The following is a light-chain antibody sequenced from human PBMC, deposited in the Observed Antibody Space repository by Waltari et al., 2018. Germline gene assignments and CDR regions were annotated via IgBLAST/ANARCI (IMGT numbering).Light chain of an antibody. CDR2: RVS. Sequence: DLVMTQTPLSLPVTPGEPASISCRYRQSLLHSNGNTYLYWYLQKPGQPPRLLIYRVSNRFSGVPDRFSGSGSGTDFTLKISRVEAEDVGVYYCMQALQYPLTFGGGTKVEIK. J-gene: IGKJ4*01. CDR1: QSLLHSNGNTY. V-gene: IGKV2-29*02. CDR3: MQALQYPLT.